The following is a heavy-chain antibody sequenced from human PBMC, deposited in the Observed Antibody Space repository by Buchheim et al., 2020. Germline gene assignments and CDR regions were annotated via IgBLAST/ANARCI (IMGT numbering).Heavy chain of an antibody. D-gene: IGHD6-19*01. V-gene: IGHV5-51*01. Sequence: EVQLVQSGAEVKKPGESLKISCKGSGYSFTSYWIGWVRQMPGKGLEWMGIIYLGDSDTRYSPSFQGQVTIPADKSISTAYPQWSSLKASDTAMYYCARRVGPIAVAGNGGVRDGMDVWGQGTT. CDR2: IYLGDSDT. CDR1: GYSFTSYW. CDR3: ARRVGPIAVAGNGGVRDGMDV. J-gene: IGHJ6*02.